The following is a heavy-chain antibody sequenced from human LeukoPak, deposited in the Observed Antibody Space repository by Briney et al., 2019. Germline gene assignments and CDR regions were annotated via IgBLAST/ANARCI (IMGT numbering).Heavy chain of an antibody. D-gene: IGHD6-6*01. V-gene: IGHV4-4*07. CDR2: IYTSGST. CDR1: GGSISSYY. Sequence: SETLSLTCTVSGGSISSYYWSWIRQPAGKGLEWIGRIYTSGSTNHNPSLKSRVTMSVDTSKNQFSLKLSSVTAADTAVYYCARGISSEWYSSSSGPPENWFDPWGQGTLVTVSS. J-gene: IGHJ5*02. CDR3: ARGISSEWYSSSSGPPENWFDP.